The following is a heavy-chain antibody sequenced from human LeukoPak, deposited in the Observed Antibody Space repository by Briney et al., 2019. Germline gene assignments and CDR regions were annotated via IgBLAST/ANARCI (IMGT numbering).Heavy chain of an antibody. CDR2: INPDSGGT. CDR1: GFTFTSYD. D-gene: IGHD3-3*01. Sequence: GASVKVSCKASGFTFTSYDINWVRQATGQGLEWMGWINPDSGGTNYAQRFQGRVTMTRDTSISTAYMELTRLRSDDTAVYYCAPAPPYDFWSGYFAFDVWGQGTKVTVSS. CDR3: APAPPYDFWSGYFAFDV. J-gene: IGHJ3*01. V-gene: IGHV1-2*02.